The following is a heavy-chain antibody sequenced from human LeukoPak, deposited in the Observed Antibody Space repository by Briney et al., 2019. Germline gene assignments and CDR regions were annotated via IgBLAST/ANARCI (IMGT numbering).Heavy chain of an antibody. Sequence: WASVKVSCKASGYTYTSYYMLWVTQAPGQGLEWMGIIIPSGGSTSYAQKFQGRVTMTRDTSTSTVYMALSSLRSEDTAVYYCARHPWGYFDYWGQGTLVTVPS. D-gene: IGHD3-16*01. J-gene: IGHJ4*02. CDR2: IIPSGGST. CDR3: ARHPWGYFDY. CDR1: GYTYTSYY. V-gene: IGHV1-46*01.